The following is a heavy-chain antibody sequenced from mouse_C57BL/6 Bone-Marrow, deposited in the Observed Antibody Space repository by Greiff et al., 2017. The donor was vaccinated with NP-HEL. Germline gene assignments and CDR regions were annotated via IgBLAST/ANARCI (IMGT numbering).Heavy chain of an antibody. CDR1: GFPITSGYY. V-gene: IGHV12-3*01. CDR2: ITHSGET. D-gene: IGHD2-3*01. J-gene: IGHJ1*03. Sequence: VQLVESGPGLVKPSQSLFLTCSITGFPITSGYYWIWIRQSPGKPLEWMGYITHSGETFYNPSLQSPISITRETSKNQFFLQLNSVTTEATAMYYCAGDYDGYWYFDVWGTGTTVTVSS. CDR3: AGDYDGYWYFDV.